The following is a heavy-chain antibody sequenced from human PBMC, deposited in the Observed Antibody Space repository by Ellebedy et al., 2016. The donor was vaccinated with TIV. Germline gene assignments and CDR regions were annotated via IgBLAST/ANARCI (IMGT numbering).Heavy chain of an antibody. CDR3: ARTTTVTTLAATDY. Sequence: SETLSLTXAVYGGSFSGYYWSWIRQPPGKGLEWIGEINHSGSTNYNPSLKSRVTISVDTSKNQFSLKLSSVTAADTAVYYCARTTTVTTLAATDYWGQGTLVTVSS. D-gene: IGHD4-11*01. V-gene: IGHV4-34*01. CDR2: INHSGST. J-gene: IGHJ4*02. CDR1: GGSFSGYY.